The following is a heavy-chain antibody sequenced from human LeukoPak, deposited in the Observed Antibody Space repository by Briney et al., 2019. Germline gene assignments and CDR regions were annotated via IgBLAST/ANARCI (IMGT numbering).Heavy chain of an antibody. D-gene: IGHD3-10*01. Sequence: GGSLRLSCAASGFTFDDYAMHWVRQAPGKGPEWVSRITWNSGSTSYADSVRGRFTISRDNAKHSVYLQMGSLRFEDTALYYCAKDTGFYGSGRDSYYFDHWGQGTLVTVS. CDR3: AKDTGFYGSGRDSYYFDH. CDR1: GFTFDDYA. V-gene: IGHV3-9*01. J-gene: IGHJ4*02. CDR2: ITWNSGST.